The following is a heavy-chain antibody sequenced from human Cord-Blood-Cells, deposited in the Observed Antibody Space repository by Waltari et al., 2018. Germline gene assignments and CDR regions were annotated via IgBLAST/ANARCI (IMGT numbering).Heavy chain of an antibody. Sequence: QVQLVQSGAEVKKPGASVKVSCKASGYTFTSYAMHWVRQAPGQRLEWMGWINAGNGNTKYSQKFPGRVTITRDTSASTAYMELSSLRSEDTAVYYCARVGYCTGGVCYTQYFDYWGQGTLVTVSS. CDR3: ARVGYCTGGVCYTQYFDY. J-gene: IGHJ4*02. V-gene: IGHV1-3*01. D-gene: IGHD2-8*02. CDR2: INAGNGNT. CDR1: GYTFTSYA.